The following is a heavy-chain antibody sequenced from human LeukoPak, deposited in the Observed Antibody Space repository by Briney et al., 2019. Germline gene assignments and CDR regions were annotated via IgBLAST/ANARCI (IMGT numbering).Heavy chain of an antibody. CDR2: IWYDGSNK. J-gene: IGHJ4*02. D-gene: IGHD4-23*01. V-gene: IGHV3-33*01. Sequence: PGGSLRLSCAASGFTFSSYGMHWVRQAPGKGLEWVAVIWYDGSNKYYADSVKGRFTSSRDNSKNTLHLQMDSLRAEDTAVYYCATGSRRGYGGNSDPGFDYWGQGTLVTVSS. CDR3: ATGSRRGYGGNSDPGFDY. CDR1: GFTFSSYG.